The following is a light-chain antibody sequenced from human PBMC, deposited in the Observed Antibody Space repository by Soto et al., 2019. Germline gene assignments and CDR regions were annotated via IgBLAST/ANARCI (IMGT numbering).Light chain of an antibody. CDR3: QQYYSTPLT. Sequence: DIVMTQSPDSLAVSLGERATINCKSSQSVLYSSNNKNYLALYQQKPGQPPKLLIYWASTRESGVPDRFSGSGSGTDFTLTISSLQAEDLAVYYCQQYYSTPLTFGGGTKVEIK. J-gene: IGKJ4*02. V-gene: IGKV4-1*01. CDR1: QSVLYSSNNKNY. CDR2: WAS.